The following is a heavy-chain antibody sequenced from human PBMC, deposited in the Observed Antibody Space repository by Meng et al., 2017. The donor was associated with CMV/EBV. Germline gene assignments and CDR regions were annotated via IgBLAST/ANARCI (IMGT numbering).Heavy chain of an antibody. D-gene: IGHD6-19*01. V-gene: IGHV1-2*02. CDR1: GFTFSDYY. J-gene: IGHJ4*02. CDR3: VRSSGWSLFDY. Sequence: QGLLVQSGAEMKKPGASVKGSCTTSGFTFSDYYRHWVRQAPGQGLEWMGWVNSNNDATNYARKFQGRVSMTRDTSISTAHMELSRLMSDDTAVYYCVRSSGWSLFDYWGQGTLVTVSS. CDR2: VNSNNDAT.